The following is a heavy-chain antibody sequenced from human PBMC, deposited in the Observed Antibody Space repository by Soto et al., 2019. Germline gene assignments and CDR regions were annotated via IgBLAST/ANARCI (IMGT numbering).Heavy chain of an antibody. Sequence: QVQLVESGGGVVQPGRSLRLSCAASGFTFSSYGMHWVRQAPGKGLEWVAVIWYDGSNKYYADSVKGRFTISRDNSKNTLYLQMNSLRAEDTAVYYYARDNTGTTQAGAFDIWGQGTMVTVSS. CDR1: GFTFSSYG. CDR3: ARDNTGTTQAGAFDI. V-gene: IGHV3-33*01. D-gene: IGHD1-1*01. J-gene: IGHJ3*02. CDR2: IWYDGSNK.